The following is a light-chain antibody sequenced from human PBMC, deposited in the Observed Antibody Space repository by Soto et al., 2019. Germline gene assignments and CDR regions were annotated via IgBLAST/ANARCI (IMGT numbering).Light chain of an antibody. CDR1: QSVLLSSNNKNY. Sequence: DIVLTQSPDSLAVSLGERATINCKSSQSVLLSSNNKNYLAWYQQKPGQPPKLLIYWASTRESGVPDRFSGSGSATDFILTISSLQAEDVADYYCQQYYSTPPTFGQGNMLEIK. CDR2: WAS. V-gene: IGKV4-1*01. CDR3: QQYYSTPPT. J-gene: IGKJ2*01.